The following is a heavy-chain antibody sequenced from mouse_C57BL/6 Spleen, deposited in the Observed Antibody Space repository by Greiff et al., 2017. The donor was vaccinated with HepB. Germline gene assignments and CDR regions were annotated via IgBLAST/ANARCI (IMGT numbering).Heavy chain of an antibody. V-gene: IGHV1-82*01. CDR3: ARSMDYYGSSPWFAY. CDR2: LYPGDGDT. D-gene: IGHD1-1*01. Sequence: QVQLKQSGPELVKPGASVKISCKASGYAFSSSWMNWVKQRPGKGLEWIGRLYPGDGDTNYNGKFKGKATLTADKSSSTTYMQLSSLTSEDSAVYFCARSMDYYGSSPWFAYWGQGTLVTVSA. J-gene: IGHJ3*01. CDR1: GYAFSSSW.